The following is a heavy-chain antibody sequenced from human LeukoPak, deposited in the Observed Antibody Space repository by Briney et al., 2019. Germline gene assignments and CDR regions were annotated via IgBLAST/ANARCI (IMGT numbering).Heavy chain of an antibody. V-gene: IGHV4-61*08. CDR3: ARDPHVGYYGMDV. Sequence: SQTLSLTCAVSGASISSGGYSWTWIRQPPGKGLEWIGYIYYSGSTNYNPSLKSRVTISVDTSKNQFSLKLSSVTAADTAVYYCARDPHVGYYGMDVWGQGTTVTVSS. CDR1: GASISSGGYS. CDR2: IYYSGST. J-gene: IGHJ6*02.